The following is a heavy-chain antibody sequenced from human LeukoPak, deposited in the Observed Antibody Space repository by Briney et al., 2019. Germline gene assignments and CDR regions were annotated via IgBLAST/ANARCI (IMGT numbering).Heavy chain of an antibody. CDR2: IIPILGIA. J-gene: IGHJ4*02. V-gene: IGHV1-69*04. Sequence: SVKVSCKASGGTFSSYAISWVRQAPGQGLEWMGRIIPILGIANYAQKFQGRVTITADKPTSTAYMELSSLRSEDTAVYYCARRHGSGSYYFDYWGQGTLVTVSS. CDR1: GGTFSSYA. D-gene: IGHD6-19*01. CDR3: ARRHGSGSYYFDY.